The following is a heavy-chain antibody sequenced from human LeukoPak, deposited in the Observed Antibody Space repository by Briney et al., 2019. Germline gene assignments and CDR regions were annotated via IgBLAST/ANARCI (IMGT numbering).Heavy chain of an antibody. J-gene: IGHJ6*03. CDR3: GRLGCSGGSCYSHYYYYMDV. V-gene: IGHV1-2*02. CDR2: INPNSGGT. Sequence: ASVKVSCKASGYTFTGYYMHWVRQAPGQGLEWMGWINPNSGGTNYAQKFQGRVTMTRDTSISTAYMELSRLRSDDTAVYYCGRLGCSGGSCYSHYYYYMDVWGKGTTVTVPS. D-gene: IGHD2-15*01. CDR1: GYTFTGYY.